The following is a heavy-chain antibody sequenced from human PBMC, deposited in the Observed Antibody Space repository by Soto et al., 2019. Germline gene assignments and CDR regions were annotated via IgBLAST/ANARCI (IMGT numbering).Heavy chain of an antibody. J-gene: IGHJ4*02. V-gene: IGHV3-30*18. CDR1: GFTFSSYV. CDR2: ISYDGSNK. D-gene: IGHD3-10*01. Sequence: QVQLVESGGGVVQPGKSLRLSCAGSGFTFSSYVMDWVRQAPGKGLEWVAVISYDGSNKYYADSVKGRFTISRDNSKNTLYLQMSSLRADDKAVYYCAKYRMGAGVRGYFDYWGQGTLVTVSS. CDR3: AKYRMGAGVRGYFDY.